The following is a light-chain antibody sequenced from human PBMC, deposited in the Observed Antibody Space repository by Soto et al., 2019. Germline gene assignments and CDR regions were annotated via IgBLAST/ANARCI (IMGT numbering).Light chain of an antibody. Sequence: ETVMTQSPATLSVSPGERATLSCRASESVSSYLAWYQQKPGQAPRLLIYGASARATGVPARFSVSGSGTDFTLIISSLQPEDFAVYYCHQYLNWPQAFGQGTKVEIK. CDR3: HQYLNWPQA. J-gene: IGKJ1*01. CDR2: GAS. CDR1: ESVSSY. V-gene: IGKV3D-15*01.